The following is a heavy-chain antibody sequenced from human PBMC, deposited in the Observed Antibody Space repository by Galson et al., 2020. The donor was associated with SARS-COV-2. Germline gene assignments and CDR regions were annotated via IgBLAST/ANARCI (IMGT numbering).Heavy chain of an antibody. CDR2: ISWNSGSI. CDR3: AKDEGYSSGWIDY. V-gene: IGHV3-9*01. J-gene: IGHJ4*02. Sequence: GGSLRLSCAASGFTFDDYAMHWVRQAPGKGLEWVSGISWNSGSIGYADSVKGRFTISRDNAKNSLYLQMNSLRAEDTALYYCAKDEGYSSGWIDYWGQGTLVTVSS. CDR1: GFTFDDYA. D-gene: IGHD6-19*01.